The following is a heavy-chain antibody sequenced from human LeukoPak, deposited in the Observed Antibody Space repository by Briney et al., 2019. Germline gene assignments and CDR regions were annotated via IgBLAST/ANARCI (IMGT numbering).Heavy chain of an antibody. J-gene: IGHJ6*03. CDR3: AKGLGYYMDV. CDR2: IRSDGSNK. CDR1: GFTFSNYV. Sequence: GGSLRLSCAASGFTFSNYVIHWVRQAPGKGLEWVAFIRSDGSNKYYADSVRGRFTISRDSSKNTLYLQMNSLRVEDTAVYYCAKGLGYYMDVWGKGTTVTVSS. V-gene: IGHV3-30*02.